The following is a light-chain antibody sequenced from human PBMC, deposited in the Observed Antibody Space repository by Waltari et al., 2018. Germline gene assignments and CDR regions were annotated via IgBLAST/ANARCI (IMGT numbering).Light chain of an antibody. CDR1: QSVLYSSNNKNY. CDR3: QQYYSTPPHT. CDR2: WAS. J-gene: IGKJ2*01. V-gene: IGKV4-1*01. Sequence: DIVMTQSPDSLAVSLGERATINCKSSQSVLYSSNNKNYLAWYQRKPGQHPKLLIYWASTRESGVPDRFSGSGSGTDFTLTISSLQAEDVAVYYCQQYYSTPPHTFGQGTKLEIK.